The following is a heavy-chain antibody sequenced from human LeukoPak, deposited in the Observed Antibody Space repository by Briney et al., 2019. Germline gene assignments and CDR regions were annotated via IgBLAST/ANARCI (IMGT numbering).Heavy chain of an antibody. CDR3: ARPLESYYYMDV. J-gene: IGHJ6*03. CDR2: IKEDGSQI. Sequence: GGSLRLSCVGSGFTFSKYWMNWVRQAPGKGLEWVANIKEDGSQIYYVDSVRGRFTISRDNAKNSLYLQMNSLRAEDTAVYYCARPLESYYYMDVWGQGTTVTVSS. D-gene: IGHD3-3*01. V-gene: IGHV3-7*01. CDR1: GFTFSKYW.